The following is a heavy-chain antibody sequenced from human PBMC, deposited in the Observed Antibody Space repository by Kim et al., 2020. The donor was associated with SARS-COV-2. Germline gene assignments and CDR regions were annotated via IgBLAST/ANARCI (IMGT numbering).Heavy chain of an antibody. D-gene: IGHD3-22*01. CDR3: AKAPPMIVVVTHDAFDI. CDR1: GFTFSSYG. J-gene: IGHJ3*02. Sequence: GGSLRLSCAASGFTFSSYGMHWVRQAPGKGLEWVAVISYDGSNKYYADSVKGRFTISRDNSKNTLYLQMNSLRAEDTAVYYCAKAPPMIVVVTHDAFDIWGQGTMVTVSS. V-gene: IGHV3-30*18. CDR2: ISYDGSNK.